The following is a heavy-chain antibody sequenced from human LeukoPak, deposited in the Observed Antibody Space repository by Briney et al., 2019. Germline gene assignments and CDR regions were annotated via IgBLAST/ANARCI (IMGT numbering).Heavy chain of an antibody. CDR1: GFTFSSYS. CDR2: ITSSSSYI. Sequence: PGGSLRLSCAASGFTFSSYSMSWVRQAPGKGLERVSSITSSSSYIYYADSVKGRFTISRHNAKNTVSLQMESLRAEDTGLYYCAKDYAVGSIDYWGQGTLVTVSS. V-gene: IGHV3-21*04. J-gene: IGHJ4*02. CDR3: AKDYAVGSIDY. D-gene: IGHD3-16*01.